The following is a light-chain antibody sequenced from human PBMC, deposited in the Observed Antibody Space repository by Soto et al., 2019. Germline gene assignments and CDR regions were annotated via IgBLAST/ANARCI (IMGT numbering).Light chain of an antibody. Sequence: EIVMTHAPGAGSVSQVEGATLSFMASQSVTSTLAWYQQKPGQTPRLLIYDASTRATGIPARFSGSGSGTEFTLTISSLQSQDFAIYYCQKSNIWPQVTCGNGQRRAIK. CDR3: QKSNIWPQVT. V-gene: IGKV3-15*01. CDR1: QSVTST. CDR2: DAS. J-gene: IGKJ5*01.